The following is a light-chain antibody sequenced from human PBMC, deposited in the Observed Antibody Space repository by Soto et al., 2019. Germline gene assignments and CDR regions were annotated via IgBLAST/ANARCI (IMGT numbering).Light chain of an antibody. Sequence: QSALTQPASVSGSPGQSITISCSGTSSDIGAYDHVAWFQQFPGKTPKLVIYSVSNRPSGVSYRFSGSKSDNTASLTISGLQADDEADYYCISYTVSRSYVFGTGTKLTVL. V-gene: IGLV2-14*01. CDR1: SSDIGAYDH. CDR2: SVS. J-gene: IGLJ1*01. CDR3: ISYTVSRSYV.